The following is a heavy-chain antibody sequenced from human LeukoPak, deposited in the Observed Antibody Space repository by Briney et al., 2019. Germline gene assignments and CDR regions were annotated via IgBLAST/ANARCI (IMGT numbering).Heavy chain of an antibody. Sequence: ALVKVSCKASGYTFTTYAIHWVRPAPGRSLEWMGRINAGNGDAKYSQNSHDRITITRDTSASTVYMELTSLRSEDTAVYYCGKSAPSGFDPWGQGTLVTVSS. CDR3: GKSAPSGFDP. CDR1: GYTFTTYA. J-gene: IGHJ5*02. D-gene: IGHD1-14*01. CDR2: INAGNGDA. V-gene: IGHV1-3*01.